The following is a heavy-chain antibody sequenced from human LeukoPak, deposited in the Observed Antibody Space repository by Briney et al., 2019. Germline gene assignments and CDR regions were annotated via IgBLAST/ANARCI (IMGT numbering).Heavy chain of an antibody. CDR3: ARVGAGMTTVTTPFDAFGI. CDR1: GFTFSDYY. CDR2: ISSSGSTI. Sequence: GGSLRLSCAASGFTFSDYYMSWIRQAPGKGLEWVSYISSSGSTIYYADSVKGRFTISRDNAKNSLYLQMNSLRAEDTAVYYCARVGAGMTTVTTPFDAFGIWGQGTMVTVSS. J-gene: IGHJ3*02. V-gene: IGHV3-11*01. D-gene: IGHD4-11*01.